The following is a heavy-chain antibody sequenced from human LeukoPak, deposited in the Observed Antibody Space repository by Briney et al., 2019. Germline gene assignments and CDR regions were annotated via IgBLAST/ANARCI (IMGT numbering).Heavy chain of an antibody. Sequence: PGGSLRLSCAASGFTFSSYGMHWVRQAPGKGLEWVAFIRYDGSNKYYADSVKGRFTISRDNSKNTLYLQMNSLRAEDTAVYYCARDTGKAAAYPLYMDVWGKGTTVTVSS. CDR3: ARDTGKAAAYPLYMDV. J-gene: IGHJ6*03. D-gene: IGHD6-13*01. CDR2: IRYDGSNK. CDR1: GFTFSSYG. V-gene: IGHV3-30*02.